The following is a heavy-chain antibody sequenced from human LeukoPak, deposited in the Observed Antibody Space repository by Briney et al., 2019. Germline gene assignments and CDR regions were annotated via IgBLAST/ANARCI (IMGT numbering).Heavy chain of an antibody. CDR1: GYTFTSYA. Sequence: ASVKVSFTASGYTFTSYAMNWVRQAPGQGLEWMGWINTNTGNPTYAQGFTGRFVFSLDTSVSTAYLQISSLKAEDTAVYYCARDLRRLGELSRFGYWGQGTLVTVSS. CDR3: ARDLRRLGELSRFGY. D-gene: IGHD3-16*02. J-gene: IGHJ4*02. V-gene: IGHV7-4-1*02. CDR2: INTNTGNP.